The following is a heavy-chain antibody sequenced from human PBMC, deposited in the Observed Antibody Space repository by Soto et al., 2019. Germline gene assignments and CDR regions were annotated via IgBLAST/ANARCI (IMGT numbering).Heavy chain of an antibody. CDR3: TRYFDWLSPFDY. Sequence: GGSLRLSCTASGLTFGDYAMSWFRQAPGKGLEWVGFIRSKAYGGTTEYAASVKGRFTISRDDSKSIAYLQMNSLKTEDTAVYYCTRYFDWLSPFDYWGQGTLVTVSS. CDR1: GLTFGDYA. V-gene: IGHV3-49*03. D-gene: IGHD3-9*01. CDR2: IRSKAYGGTT. J-gene: IGHJ4*02.